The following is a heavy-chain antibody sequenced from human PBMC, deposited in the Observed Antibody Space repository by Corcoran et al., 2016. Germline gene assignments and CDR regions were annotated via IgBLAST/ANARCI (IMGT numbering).Heavy chain of an antibody. V-gene: IGHV5-51*01. CDR2: IYPGDSDT. D-gene: IGHD1-26*01. J-gene: IGHJ6*02. Sequence: EVQLVQSGAEVKKPGESLKISCKSSGYTFTSYWIVWVRQMPGKGLEWMGIIYPGDSDTRYSPSYQGQVTISVDKSISTAYLQWSSLKASDTAMYYCARRGWGNSVPTPYGMDVWGQGTTVTGSS. CDR3: ARRGWGNSVPTPYGMDV. CDR1: GYTFTSYW.